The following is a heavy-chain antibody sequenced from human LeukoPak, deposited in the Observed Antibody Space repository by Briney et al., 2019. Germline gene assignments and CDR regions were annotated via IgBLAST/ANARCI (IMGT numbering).Heavy chain of an antibody. V-gene: IGHV4-59*01. CDR1: GGSISSYY. Sequence: SETLSLTCTVSGGSISSYYWSWVRQPPGKGLEWIGYIYYSGSTNYNPSLKSRGTISVDTSKNQFSLKLSSVTAADTAVYYCARGPYKYDGSGAFDIWGQGTMVTVSS. D-gene: IGHD3-22*01. J-gene: IGHJ3*02. CDR2: IYYSGST. CDR3: ARGPYKYDGSGAFDI.